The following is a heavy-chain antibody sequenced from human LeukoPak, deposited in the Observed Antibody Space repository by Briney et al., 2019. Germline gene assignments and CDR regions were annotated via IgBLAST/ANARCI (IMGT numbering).Heavy chain of an antibody. CDR1: SGSISSGSYY. D-gene: IGHD3-10*01. CDR2: IYTSGST. CDR3: ARQIYGSGSLVFPSWFDP. V-gene: IGHV4-61*02. Sequence: PSETLSLTCTVSSGSISSGSYYWSWIRQPAGKGLEWIGRIYTSGSTNYNPSLKSRVTISVDTSKNQFSLKLSSVTAADTAVYYCARQIYGSGSLVFPSWFDPWGQGTLATVSS. J-gene: IGHJ5*02.